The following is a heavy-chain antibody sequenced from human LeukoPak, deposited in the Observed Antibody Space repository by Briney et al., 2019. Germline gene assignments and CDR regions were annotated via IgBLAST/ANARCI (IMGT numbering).Heavy chain of an antibody. V-gene: IGHV1-18*01. CDR1: GYTFTIYG. Sequence: ASVTVSCKASGYTFTIYGISWVRQAPGQGLEWMGWISAYNGNTNYAQKLQGRVTMTTDTSTSTAYMELRSLRSDDTAVYYCARDQFIVGATEDDAFDIWGQGTMVTVSS. CDR3: ARDQFIVGATEDDAFDI. J-gene: IGHJ3*02. D-gene: IGHD1-26*01. CDR2: ISAYNGNT.